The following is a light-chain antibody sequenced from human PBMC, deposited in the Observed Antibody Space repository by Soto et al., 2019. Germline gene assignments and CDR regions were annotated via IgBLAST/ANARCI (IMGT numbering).Light chain of an antibody. J-gene: IGLJ2*01. V-gene: IGLV2-8*01. Sequence: QSVLTQPPSASGSPGQSVTISRTGTSSDVGDFTYVSWHQQHPGNAPKLLLYEVTKRPSGVPDRFSGSKSGNTASLTVSGLQTEDEAVYYCSSYIGSKNVVFGAGTKLTVL. CDR1: SSDVGDFTY. CDR3: SSYIGSKNVV. CDR2: EVT.